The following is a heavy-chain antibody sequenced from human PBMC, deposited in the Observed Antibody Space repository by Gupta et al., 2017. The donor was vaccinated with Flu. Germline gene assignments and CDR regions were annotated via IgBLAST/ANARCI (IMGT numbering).Heavy chain of an antibody. J-gene: IGHJ4*02. CDR1: GFTFSDYY. V-gene: IGHV3-11*05. CDR3: ARVRDYPYWVDY. D-gene: IGHD4-17*01. Sequence: SCAASGFTFSDYYMSWIRQAPGKGLEWVSYISSSSSYTNYADSVKGRFTISRDNAKNSLYLQMNSLRAEDTAVYYCARVRDYPYWVDYWGQGTLVTVSS. CDR2: ISSSSSYT.